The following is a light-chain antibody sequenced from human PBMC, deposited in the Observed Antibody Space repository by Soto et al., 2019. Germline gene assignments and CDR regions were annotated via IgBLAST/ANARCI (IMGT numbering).Light chain of an antibody. CDR3: VAWDDSLNGLV. CDR2: SNN. J-gene: IGLJ2*01. Sequence: QPVLTQPPSASGTPGQRVTISCSGSNSNIGSNIVNWYQQLPGTAPKLLIHSNNQRPSGVPDRFSGSKSDTSASLAISGLQTEDEADYYCVAWDDSLNGLVFGGGTKLTVL. V-gene: IGLV1-44*01. CDR1: NSNIGSNI.